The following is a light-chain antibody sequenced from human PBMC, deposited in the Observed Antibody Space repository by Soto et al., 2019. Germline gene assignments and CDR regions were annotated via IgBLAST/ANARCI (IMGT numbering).Light chain of an antibody. J-gene: IGKJ5*01. CDR3: QQYGSSPIT. V-gene: IGKV3-20*01. CDR1: QSISNNH. Sequence: EIVLTQSPGTLSLSPGERVTLSCRASQSISNNHLAWYQQKPGQAPRLLIHGTSNRATGIPDRFSGSGSGTDFTLTFSRLEPEDFAVYYCQQYGSSPITFGQGTRLEIK. CDR2: GTS.